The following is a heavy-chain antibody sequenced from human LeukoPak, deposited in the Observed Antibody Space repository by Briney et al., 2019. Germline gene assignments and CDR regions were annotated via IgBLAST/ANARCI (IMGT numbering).Heavy chain of an antibody. D-gene: IGHD3-16*01. Sequence: SETLSLTCTVSGGSISSYYWSWIRQPPGKGLEWIGYIYYSGSTNYNPSLKSRVTISVDTSKNQFSLKLSSVTAADTAVYYCARGLWYYRASPFDYWGQGTLVTVSS. V-gene: IGHV4-59*12. J-gene: IGHJ4*02. CDR3: ARGLWYYRASPFDY. CDR2: IYYSGST. CDR1: GGSISSYY.